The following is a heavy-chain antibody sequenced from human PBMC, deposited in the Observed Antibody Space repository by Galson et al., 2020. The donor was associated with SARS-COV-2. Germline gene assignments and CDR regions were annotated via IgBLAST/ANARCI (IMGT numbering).Heavy chain of an antibody. Sequence: SENLSLTCTVSGYSIKSGYFWGWIRQPPGKGLEWIGSIFHSGSTFYNPSLESRVTISRDTSKNQFSLKLTSVTDADTAVYYCARDEGYTSCWAVLGWDWGQGTLVTVSS. J-gene: IGHJ4*02. V-gene: IGHV4-38-2*02. CDR3: ARDEGYTSCWAVLGWD. D-gene: IGHD6-19*01. CDR2: IFHSGST. CDR1: GYSIKSGYF.